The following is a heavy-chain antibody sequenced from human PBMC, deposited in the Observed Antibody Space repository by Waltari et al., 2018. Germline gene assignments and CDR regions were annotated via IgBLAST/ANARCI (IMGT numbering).Heavy chain of an antibody. CDR1: GFTFSSYA. Sequence: EVQLVESGGGLVQPGGSLRLSCAASGFTFSSYAMSWVRQAPGKGLEWVSAISGSGGSTYYADSVKGRFTISRDNSKNTLYLQMNSLRAEDTAVYYCAKDLVRYFDWLGAFDYWGQGTLVTVSS. J-gene: IGHJ4*02. D-gene: IGHD3-9*01. V-gene: IGHV3-23*04. CDR2: ISGSGGST. CDR3: AKDLVRYFDWLGAFDY.